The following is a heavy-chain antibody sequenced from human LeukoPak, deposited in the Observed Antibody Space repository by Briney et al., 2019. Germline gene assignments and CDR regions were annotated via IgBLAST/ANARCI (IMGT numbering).Heavy chain of an antibody. D-gene: IGHD5-18*01. CDR2: ISSGRSYI. Sequence: GGSLRLSCVASGFTFISYSMNWVRPAPWKGVEWVSSISSGRSYIYYADSVKGRPTIPSHNAKNSLYLKMNSLRAEDTAVYYCASEGYSYGSTKYNWFDPWGEGTLVTVSS. V-gene: IGHV3-21*01. CDR3: ASEGYSYGSTKYNWFDP. CDR1: GFTFISYS. J-gene: IGHJ5*02.